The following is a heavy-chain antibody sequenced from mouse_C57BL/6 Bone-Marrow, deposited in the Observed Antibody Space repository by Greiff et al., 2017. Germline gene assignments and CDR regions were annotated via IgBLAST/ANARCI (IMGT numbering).Heavy chain of an antibody. CDR1: GFTFSDYG. J-gene: IGHJ2*01. CDR2: ISSGSSTI. CDR3: ARAEDDCDY. V-gene: IGHV5-17*01. Sequence: DVQLVESGGGLVKPGGSLKLSCAASGFTFSDYGMHWVRQAPEKGLEWVAYISSGSSTIYYADTVKGRFTISRDNAKNTLFLQMTSLRSEDTAMYYCARAEDDCDYWGQGTTLTVSS.